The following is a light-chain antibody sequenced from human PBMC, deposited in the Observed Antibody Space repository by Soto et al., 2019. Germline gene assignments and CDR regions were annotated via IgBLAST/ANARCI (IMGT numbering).Light chain of an antibody. CDR2: GAS. J-gene: IGKJ1*01. CDR1: QSLSGT. CDR3: QQRTLWPRT. Sequence: EIVLTQSPATLSLSPGERATLSCRASQSLSGTLAWFQQKPGQPPRLLIYGASNRATGIPARFTASGSGTDFTLTISSLEPEDFAVYYCQQRTLWPRTFDQGTKVEIK. V-gene: IGKV3-11*01.